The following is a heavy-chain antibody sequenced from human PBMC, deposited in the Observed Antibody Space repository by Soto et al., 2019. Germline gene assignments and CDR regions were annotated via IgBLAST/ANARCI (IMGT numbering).Heavy chain of an antibody. CDR1: GFTFSINR. CDR2: ISSSSSTI. D-gene: IGHD3-3*01. J-gene: IGHJ5*02. V-gene: IGHV3-48*02. Sequence: EVQVVESGGGLLQPGGSLSLSCAASGFTFSINRMNWVRQAPGKGLEWISYISSSSSTIYADSVKGRFTISRDNAKNSLYLQMNSLRDEDTAVYYCARVIWSGHLTSDLWGQGTLVTVSS. CDR3: ARVIWSGHLTSDL.